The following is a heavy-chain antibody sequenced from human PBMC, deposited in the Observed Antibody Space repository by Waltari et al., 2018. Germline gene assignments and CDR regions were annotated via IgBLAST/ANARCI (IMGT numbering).Heavy chain of an antibody. CDR2: ISTGGNSI. J-gene: IGHJ5*02. D-gene: IGHD6-13*01. CDR3: ARDRGSSWVWEGFDP. Sequence: EVQLVESGGGLVQPGGSLRLSCAASGFSFSSYEMNWVRQAPGKGLEWVSYISTGGNSIYYADSVKGRFTISRDNAKNSLYLQMNSLRAEDTAVYYCARDRGSSWVWEGFDPWGQGTLVTVSS. CDR1: GFSFSSYE. V-gene: IGHV3-48*03.